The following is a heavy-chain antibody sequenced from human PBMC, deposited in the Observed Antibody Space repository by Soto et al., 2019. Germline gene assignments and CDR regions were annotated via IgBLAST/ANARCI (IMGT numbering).Heavy chain of an antibody. J-gene: IGHJ5*02. D-gene: IGHD3-16*02. Sequence: ASVKVSCKASGYTFTSYAMHWVRQAPGQRLEWMGWINAGNGNTKCSQKFQGRVTITRDTSASTAYMELSSLRSEDTAVYYCAGENGGVIFIRWFAPWGQGTLVTVSS. CDR1: GYTFTSYA. CDR2: INAGNGNT. CDR3: AGENGGVIFIRWFAP. V-gene: IGHV1-3*01.